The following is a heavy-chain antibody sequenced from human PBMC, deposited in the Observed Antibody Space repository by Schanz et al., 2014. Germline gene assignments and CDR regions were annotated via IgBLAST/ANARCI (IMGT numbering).Heavy chain of an antibody. J-gene: IGHJ5*02. D-gene: IGHD2-2*01. V-gene: IGHV4-34*01. CDR1: GGSFSGYF. CDR3: ARHLAESAAAALHS. CDR2: ISHSGRT. Sequence: QVQLQQWGAGLLKPSETLSLTCAVYGGSFSGYFWSWTRQSPEKGLEWIGEISHSGRTTYNPSLKSRATISVDTSKNQFFLKLSSVAAADTAVYYCARHLAESAAAALHSWGQGTLGAVS.